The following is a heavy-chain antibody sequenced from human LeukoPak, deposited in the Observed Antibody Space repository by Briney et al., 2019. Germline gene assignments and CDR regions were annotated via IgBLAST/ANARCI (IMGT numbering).Heavy chain of an antibody. CDR3: DYYDSSGPFDY. J-gene: IGHJ4*02. Sequence: SVKVSCKASGGTFSSYAISWVRQAPGQGLEWMGGIIPIFGTANYAQKFQGRVTIAADESTSTAYMELSSLRSEDTAVYYCDYYDSSGPFDYWGQGTLVTVSS. D-gene: IGHD3-22*01. CDR2: IIPIFGTA. CDR1: GGTFSSYA. V-gene: IGHV1-69*01.